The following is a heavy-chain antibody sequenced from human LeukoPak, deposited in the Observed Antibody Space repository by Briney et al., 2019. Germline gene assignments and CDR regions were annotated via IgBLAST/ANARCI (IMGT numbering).Heavy chain of an antibody. CDR3: ARDTDASLDS. Sequence: SGGSLRLSCAASGFTLTNSWMAGVRQAPGKGLEGVANIKQDGSTKHYADSLKGRFTISRDNPKNSLYLQMNSLRADDTAAYYCARDTDASLDSWGQGIPVTVAS. CDR2: IKQDGSTK. CDR1: GFTLTNSW. D-gene: IGHD2-8*02. V-gene: IGHV3-7*01. J-gene: IGHJ4*02.